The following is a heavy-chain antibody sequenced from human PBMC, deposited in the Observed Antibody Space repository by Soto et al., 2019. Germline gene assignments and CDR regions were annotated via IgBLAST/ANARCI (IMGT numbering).Heavy chain of an antibody. CDR2: ISENGGSRGGT. D-gene: IGHD2-21*02. CDR1: GFTFNNSA. V-gene: IGHV3-23*01. CDR3: AKDLGWVVTQTTYYYYYYGMDV. J-gene: IGHJ6*02. Sequence: GGSLRLSCAASGFTFNNSAMTWVRQAPGQGLEWVASISENGGSRGGTYYADSVKGRFTISRDNSKNTLYLQVDSLTGADTAVYYCAKDLGWVVTQTTYYYYYYGMDVWGQGTTVTVSS.